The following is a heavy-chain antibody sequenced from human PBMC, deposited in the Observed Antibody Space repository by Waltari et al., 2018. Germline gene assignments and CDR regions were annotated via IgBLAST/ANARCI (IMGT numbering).Heavy chain of an antibody. D-gene: IGHD1-26*01. Sequence: QVQLVESGGGVVQPGRSLRLSCAASGFTFSSSAMHWVRQAPGKGREWVTIIAYDGSNQYYADSMKGRFAISRDNSENTLYLQMNSLRAEDTAVYYCARDPNVGRIDYWGQGTLVTVSS. CDR1: GFTFSSSA. V-gene: IGHV3-30*09. CDR2: IAYDGSNQ. CDR3: ARDPNVGRIDY. J-gene: IGHJ4*02.